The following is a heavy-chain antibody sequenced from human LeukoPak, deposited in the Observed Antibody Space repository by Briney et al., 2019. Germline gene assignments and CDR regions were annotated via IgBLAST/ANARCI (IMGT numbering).Heavy chain of an antibody. J-gene: IGHJ4*02. V-gene: IGHV3-48*03. CDR2: ISSSGSTI. CDR1: GFTFSSYE. Sequence: GGSLRLSCAATGFTFSSYEMNWVRQAPGKGLEWVSYISSSGSTIYYADSVKGRFTISRDNGKDSLYLQMYSLRAEDTAVYYCARDPVCDHWGQGTLVTVSS. CDR3: ARDPVCDH.